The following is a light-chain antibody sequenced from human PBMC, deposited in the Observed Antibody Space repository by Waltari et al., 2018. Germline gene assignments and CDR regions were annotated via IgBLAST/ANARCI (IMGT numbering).Light chain of an antibody. CDR2: GNS. Sequence: QSVLTQPPSVSGAPGQRVTIPCTGSSSTIGAGYDVHWYQQLPGTAPKPLIYGNSNRPSGVPDRFSGSKSGTSASLAITGLQAEDEADYYCQSYDSSLSGVVFGGGTKLTVL. CDR3: QSYDSSLSGVV. CDR1: SSTIGAGYD. J-gene: IGLJ2*01. V-gene: IGLV1-40*01.